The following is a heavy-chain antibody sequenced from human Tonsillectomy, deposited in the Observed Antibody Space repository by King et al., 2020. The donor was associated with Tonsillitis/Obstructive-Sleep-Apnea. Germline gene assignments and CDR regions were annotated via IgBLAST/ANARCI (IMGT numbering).Heavy chain of an antibody. V-gene: IGHV1-69*01. CDR2: IIPFFGTD. D-gene: IGHD6-6*01. J-gene: IGHJ4*02. Sequence: VQLVESGAEVKKPGSSVKVSCKASVGTFSSYAISWVRQAPGQGLEWMGGIIPFFGTDNSAQKFQGRVTITADESTSTAYMELSSLRSEDTAVYYCARDLRSLWGSSSFDYWGQGTLVTVSS. CDR1: VGTFSSYA. CDR3: ARDLRSLWGSSSFDY.